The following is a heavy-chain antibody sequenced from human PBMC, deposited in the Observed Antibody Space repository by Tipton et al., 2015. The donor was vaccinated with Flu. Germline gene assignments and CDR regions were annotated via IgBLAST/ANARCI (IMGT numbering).Heavy chain of an antibody. V-gene: IGHV4-31*03. CDR3: ARRDFSNYVSDPKNWFDP. CDR2: IYYSGST. CDR1: GGSISRGGYY. Sequence: TLSLTCTVSGGSISRGGYYWSWIRQHPGKGLEWIGSIYYSGSTYYNPSLKSRVSISVDTSKNQFSLKLSSVTAADTAVYYCARRDFSNYVSDPKNWFDPWGQGILVTVSS. J-gene: IGHJ5*02. D-gene: IGHD4-11*01.